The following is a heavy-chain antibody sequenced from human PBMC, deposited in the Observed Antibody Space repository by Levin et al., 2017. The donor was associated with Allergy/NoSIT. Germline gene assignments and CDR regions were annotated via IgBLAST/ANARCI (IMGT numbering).Heavy chain of an antibody. CDR1: GFTFSSYT. V-gene: IGHV3-21*01. J-gene: IGHJ6*02. D-gene: IGHD1-1*01. CDR3: VRDMYTPYAIDV. CDR2: ISSSGSYI. Sequence: GGSLRLSCEASGFTFSSYTMNWVRQAPGKGLEWVSSISSSGSYIYYLDLVKGRFTISRDNAKKSLFLELNSLSAEETAIYYGVRDMYTPYAIDVWGQGPTVTVSS.